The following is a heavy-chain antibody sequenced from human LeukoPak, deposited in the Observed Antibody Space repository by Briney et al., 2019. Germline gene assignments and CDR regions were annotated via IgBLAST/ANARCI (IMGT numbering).Heavy chain of an antibody. CDR3: ASLRGTTVPGFDY. D-gene: IGHD4-11*01. V-gene: IGHV1-2*02. Sequence: ASVKVSCKASGYTFTGYYMHWVRQAPGQGLEWMGWINPNSGGTNYAQKFQGRVTMTRDTSISTAYMELSRLRSDDTAAYYCASLRGTTVPGFDYWGQGTLVTVSS. CDR2: INPNSGGT. J-gene: IGHJ4*02. CDR1: GYTFTGYY.